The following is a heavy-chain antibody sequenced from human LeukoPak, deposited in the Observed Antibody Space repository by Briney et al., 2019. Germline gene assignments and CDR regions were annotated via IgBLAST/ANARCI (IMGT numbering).Heavy chain of an antibody. Sequence: PSETLSLTCAVYGGSFSGHYWTWIRQPPGKGLEWIGESTHSGSIDYNPSLKGRVTISVDTSKSQFSLKLTSVTAADTAVYHCARGRTGAAALDFWGPGTLVTVSS. D-gene: IGHD2-2*01. V-gene: IGHV4-34*01. CDR3: ARGRTGAAALDF. CDR1: GGSFSGHY. J-gene: IGHJ4*02. CDR2: STHSGSI.